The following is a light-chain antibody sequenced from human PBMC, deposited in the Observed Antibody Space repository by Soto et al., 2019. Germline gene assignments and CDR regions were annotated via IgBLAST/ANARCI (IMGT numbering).Light chain of an antibody. Sequence: IVLTQSPGTLSLTQGERATLSCRAGQSVSSNYLAWYQQKPGQAPRLLIYDASSRATGIPVRFSGSGSGTDFTLTISRLEPEDFAVYYCQHYGSSPISFGQGTRLEIK. CDR3: QHYGSSPIS. CDR1: QSVSSNY. J-gene: IGKJ5*01. CDR2: DAS. V-gene: IGKV3-20*01.